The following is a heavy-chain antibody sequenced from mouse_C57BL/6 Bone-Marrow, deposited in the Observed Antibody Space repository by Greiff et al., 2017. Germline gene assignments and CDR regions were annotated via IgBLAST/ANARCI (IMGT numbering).Heavy chain of an antibody. CDR3: TMTTRYFDV. D-gene: IGHD1-1*01. J-gene: IGHJ1*03. Sequence: VQLQQSGAELVRPGASVTLSCKASGYTFTDYDMHWVKQTPVHGLEWIGAIDPETGGTAYTQKFKGKAILTADKSSSTAYLELRSLTSEDSAVYYFTMTTRYFDVWGTGTTVTVSS. CDR1: GYTFTDYD. V-gene: IGHV1-15*01. CDR2: IDPETGGT.